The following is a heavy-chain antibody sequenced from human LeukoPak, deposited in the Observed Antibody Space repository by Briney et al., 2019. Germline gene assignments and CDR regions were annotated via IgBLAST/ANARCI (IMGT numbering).Heavy chain of an antibody. D-gene: IGHD6-13*01. V-gene: IGHV1-18*01. J-gene: IGHJ5*02. CDR3: AREAAAGMSYNWFDP. CDR2: ISAYNGNT. Sequence: ASVKVSCKASGYTFTSYGISWVRQAPGQGLEWMGWISAYNGNTNYAQKLQGRVTMTRDTSTSTAYMELRSLRSDDTAVYYCAREAAAGMSYNWFDPWGQGTLVTVSS. CDR1: GYTFTSYG.